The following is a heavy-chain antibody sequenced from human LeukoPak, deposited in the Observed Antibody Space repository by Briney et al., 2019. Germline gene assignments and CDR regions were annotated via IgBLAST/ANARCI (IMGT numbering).Heavy chain of an antibody. J-gene: IGHJ4*02. Sequence: GESLKISCEGSGYSFTSYWIGWVRQMPGKGLELMGITYPGDSDTRYSPSFQGQVTISADKSISTTYLQWSSLKASDTAMYYCARSRVTATGSPFDNWGQGTLVTVSS. CDR2: TYPGDSDT. V-gene: IGHV5-51*01. CDR3: ARSRVTATGSPFDN. CDR1: GYSFTSYW. D-gene: IGHD6-13*01.